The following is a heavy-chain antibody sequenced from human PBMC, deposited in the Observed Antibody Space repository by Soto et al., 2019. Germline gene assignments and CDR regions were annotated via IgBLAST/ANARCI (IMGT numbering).Heavy chain of an antibody. Sequence: EVQLAESGGDLVQPGGSLRLSCVGSGFTCSYYEMNWVRQAPGKGLERVAFISHTDRLTHYPDSVKGRFTISRDNAKNSLYLEMTNLRVEDTAVYYCARDTGRASADLWGQGTLVSVSS. J-gene: IGHJ5*02. CDR3: ARDTGRASADL. CDR1: GFTCSYYE. V-gene: IGHV3-48*03. CDR2: ISHTDRLT. D-gene: IGHD6-13*01.